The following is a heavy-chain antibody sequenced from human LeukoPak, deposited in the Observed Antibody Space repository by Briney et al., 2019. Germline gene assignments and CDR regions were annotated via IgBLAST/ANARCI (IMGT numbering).Heavy chain of an antibody. Sequence: PGGSLRLSCAASGFTFRNYAMNWVRQAPGKGLEWVSVISGRGDKTYYAASAKGRFTISRDNSKNTLYLQMNSLRDVDTAIYYCAKGIQWELPLEYWGQGTLVTVSS. CDR1: GFTFRNYA. CDR3: AKGIQWELPLEY. D-gene: IGHD1-26*01. V-gene: IGHV3-23*01. J-gene: IGHJ4*02. CDR2: ISGRGDKT.